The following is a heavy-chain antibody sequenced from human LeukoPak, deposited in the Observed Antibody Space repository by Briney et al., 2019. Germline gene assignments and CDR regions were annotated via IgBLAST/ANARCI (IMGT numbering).Heavy chain of an antibody. CDR2: IRYDGSNK. D-gene: IGHD3-9*01. V-gene: IGHV3-30*02. CDR1: GFSFGSYG. J-gene: IGHJ3*02. CDR3: ARDYYDILTGYYNYAFDI. Sequence: GGSLRLSCAASGFSFGSYGMHWVRQAPGKGLEWVAFIRYDGSNKYYADSVKGRFTISRDNAKNSLYLQMNSLRAEDTAVYYCARDYYDILTGYYNYAFDIWGQGTMVTVSS.